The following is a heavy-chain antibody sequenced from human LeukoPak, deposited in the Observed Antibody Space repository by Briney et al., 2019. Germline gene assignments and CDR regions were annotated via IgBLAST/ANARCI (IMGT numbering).Heavy chain of an antibody. V-gene: IGHV3-7*01. J-gene: IGHJ4*02. CDR2: IKQDGSEK. CDR3: ARDRNSRSYLGYFDY. CDR1: GFTFSSYW. Sequence: GGSLRLSCAASGFTFSSYWMSWVRQAPGKGLEWVANIKQDGSEKYYVDSVKGRFTISRDNAKNSLNLQMNSLRAEDTAVYYCARDRNSRSYLGYFDYWGQGTLVTVSS. D-gene: IGHD1-26*01.